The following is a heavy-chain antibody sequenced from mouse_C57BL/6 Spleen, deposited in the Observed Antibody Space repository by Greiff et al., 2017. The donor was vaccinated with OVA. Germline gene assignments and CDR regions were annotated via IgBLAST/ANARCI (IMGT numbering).Heavy chain of an antibody. CDR1: GYTFTSYW. J-gene: IGHJ1*03. Sequence: QVQLQQSGAELVKPGASVKLSCKASGYTFTSYWMHWVKQRPGQGLEWIGMIHPNSGSTNYNEKFKSKATLTVDKSSSTAYMQLSSLTSEDSAVYYCARNYGSSNWYFDVWGTGTTVTVSS. CDR3: ARNYGSSNWYFDV. V-gene: IGHV1-64*01. D-gene: IGHD1-1*01. CDR2: IHPNSGST.